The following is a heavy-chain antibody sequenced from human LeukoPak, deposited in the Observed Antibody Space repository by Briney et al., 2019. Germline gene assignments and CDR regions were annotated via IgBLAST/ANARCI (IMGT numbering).Heavy chain of an antibody. J-gene: IGHJ4*02. D-gene: IGHD6-13*01. Sequence: PGGSLRLSCAASGFTFSSYGMHWVRQAPGKGLQWVAVISYDGSNKYYADSVKGRFTISRDNSKNTLYLQMNSLRAEDTAVYYCALASAGTYFDYWGQGTLVTVSS. CDR1: GFTFSSYG. CDR3: ALASAGTYFDY. V-gene: IGHV3-30*03. CDR2: ISYDGSNK.